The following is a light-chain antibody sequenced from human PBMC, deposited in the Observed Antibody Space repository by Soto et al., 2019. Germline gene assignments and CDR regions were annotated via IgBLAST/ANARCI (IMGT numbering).Light chain of an antibody. CDR3: QQYGSSPRT. Sequence: ENVFTQSPGTLSLSPGERATLFCRASQSVSSSSLAWYQQKPGQAPRLLMYGASSRATGIPDRFSGSGSGTDFTLTIRTLEPEDFAVYYCQQYGSSPRTFGQGTKVDI. J-gene: IGKJ1*01. V-gene: IGKV3-20*01. CDR2: GAS. CDR1: QSVSSSS.